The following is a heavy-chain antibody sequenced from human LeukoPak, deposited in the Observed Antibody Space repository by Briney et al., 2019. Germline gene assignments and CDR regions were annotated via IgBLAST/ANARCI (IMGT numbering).Heavy chain of an antibody. V-gene: IGHV3-23*01. CDR2: ISGSGGST. Sequence: PGGSLRLSCAASGFTFSSYAMSWVRQAPGKGLEWVSAISGSGGSTYYADSVKGRFTISRDNSKNTLYLQVNSLRAEDTAVYYCAKFRRGYPTYYLDYWGQGTLVTVSS. CDR3: AKFRRGYPTYYLDY. CDR1: GFTFSSYA. J-gene: IGHJ4*02. D-gene: IGHD3-3*01.